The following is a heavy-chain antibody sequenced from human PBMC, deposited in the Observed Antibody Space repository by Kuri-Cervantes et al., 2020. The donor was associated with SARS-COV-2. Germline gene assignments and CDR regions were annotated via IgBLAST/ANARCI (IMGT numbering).Heavy chain of an antibody. Sequence: SETLSLTCTVSGGSISRYYWSWIRQAAGEGLEWIGRIYTSGNTNYNPSLKSRVTMSVDTSKNQFSLKLSSVTATDTAVYYCARDGHSYDYYYHYFYMDVWGKGTTVTVSS. J-gene: IGHJ6*03. CDR3: ARDGHSYDYYYHYFYMDV. CDR2: IYTSGNT. CDR1: GGSISRYY. V-gene: IGHV4-4*07. D-gene: IGHD3-16*01.